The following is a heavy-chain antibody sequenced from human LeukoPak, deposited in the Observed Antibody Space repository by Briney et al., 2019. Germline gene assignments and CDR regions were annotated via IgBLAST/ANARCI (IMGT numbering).Heavy chain of an antibody. CDR2: IYYSGGT. V-gene: IGHV4-39*01. J-gene: IGHJ4*02. CDR1: GGSISSSSYY. CDR3: ARVELGF. Sequence: SETLSLTCTVSGGSISSSSYYWGWIRQPPGKGLEWIGSIYYSGGTYYNPSLKSRVTISVDTSKNQFSLKLSSVTAADTAVYYCARVELGFWGQGTLVTVSS. D-gene: IGHD1-26*01.